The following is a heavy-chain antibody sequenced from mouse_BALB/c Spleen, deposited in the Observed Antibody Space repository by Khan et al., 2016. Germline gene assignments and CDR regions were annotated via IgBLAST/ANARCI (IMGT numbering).Heavy chain of an antibody. CDR1: GFSLTNSG. J-gene: IGHJ3*01. D-gene: IGHD2-4*01. Sequence: VQLVESGPGLVAPSQSLSITCTVSGFSLTNSGVHWIRQPPGKGLEWLGVIWPGGSTDYNLALMSRLSITKDNSQNQVFLKMISLQTDDAAMYYCARDDQDYDAWFASWGQGTLVIVSA. CDR2: IWPGGST. V-gene: IGHV2-9*02. CDR3: ARDDQDYDAWFAS.